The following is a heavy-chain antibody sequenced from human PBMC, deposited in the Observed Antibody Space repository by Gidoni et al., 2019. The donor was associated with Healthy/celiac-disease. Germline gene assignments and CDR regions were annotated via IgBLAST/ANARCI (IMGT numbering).Heavy chain of an antibody. CDR3: ARVVGATNYFDY. D-gene: IGHD1-26*01. V-gene: IGHV3-23*01. CDR1: GFTFSSYA. Sequence: EVQLLESGGGLVQPGGSLRLSCAASGFTFSSYAMSWVRQAPGKGLEWVSAISGSGGSTYYADSVKGRFTISRDNSKNTLYLQMNSLRAEDTAVYYCARVVGATNYFDYWGQGTLVTVSS. CDR2: ISGSGGST. J-gene: IGHJ4*02.